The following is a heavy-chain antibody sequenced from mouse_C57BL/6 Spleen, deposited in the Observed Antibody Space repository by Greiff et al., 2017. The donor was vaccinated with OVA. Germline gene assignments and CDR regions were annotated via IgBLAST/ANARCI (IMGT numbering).Heavy chain of an antibody. CDR1: GYTFTSYW. V-gene: IGHV1-52*01. CDR2: IDPSASET. Sequence: VQLQQPGAELVRPGSSVKLSCKASGYTFTSYWMHWVKQRPIQGLEWIGNIDPSASETPYNPKFTAKATLTVDKSYSTAYMQLSSLTSEDSAVSDCERRGGGDYRWYCDDWGKGTTVTVSA. CDR3: ERRGGGDYRWYCDD. D-gene: IGHD5-5*01. J-gene: IGHJ1*03.